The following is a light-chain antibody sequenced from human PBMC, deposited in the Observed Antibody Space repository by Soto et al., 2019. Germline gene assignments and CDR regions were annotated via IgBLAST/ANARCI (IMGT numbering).Light chain of an antibody. CDR1: QGIDTY. CDR3: QKYSRAPFT. Sequence: DIQMTQSPSSLSAAVGDRVTITCRASQGIDTYLAWYQQKPGKVPKLLIYAASTFQSEVPSRFSGSGSGTDFTLTISSLQPEDVATYYCQKYSRAPFTFGPGTKVDIK. J-gene: IGKJ3*01. V-gene: IGKV1-27*01. CDR2: AAS.